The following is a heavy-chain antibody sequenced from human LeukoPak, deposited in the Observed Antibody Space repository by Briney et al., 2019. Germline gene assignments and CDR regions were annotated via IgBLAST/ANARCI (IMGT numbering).Heavy chain of an antibody. J-gene: IGHJ4*02. CDR1: GYTFTSYD. CDR2: MNLNSGNT. D-gene: IGHD3/OR15-3a*01. CDR3: ARGKRTIFGLGISYYFDY. V-gene: IGHV1-8*01. Sequence: ASVKVSCKASGYTFTSYDINWVRQATGQGLEWMGCMNLNSGNTGYAQKFQGRVTMTRNTSISTAYMELSSLRSEDTAVYYCARGKRTIFGLGISYYFDYWGQGTLVTVSS.